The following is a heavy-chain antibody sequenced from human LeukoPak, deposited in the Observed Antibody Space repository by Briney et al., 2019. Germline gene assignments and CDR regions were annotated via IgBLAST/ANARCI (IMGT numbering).Heavy chain of an antibody. D-gene: IGHD3-22*01. Sequence: GGSLRLSCAASGFTFSSYSMNWVRQAPGKGLEWVSSISSSSSYRYYADSVKGRFTISRDNAKNSLYLQMNSLRAEDTAVYYCARAEYYYDSSGYPTHWGQGTLVTVSS. CDR1: GFTFSSYS. CDR2: ISSSSSYR. V-gene: IGHV3-21*01. CDR3: ARAEYYYDSSGYPTH. J-gene: IGHJ4*02.